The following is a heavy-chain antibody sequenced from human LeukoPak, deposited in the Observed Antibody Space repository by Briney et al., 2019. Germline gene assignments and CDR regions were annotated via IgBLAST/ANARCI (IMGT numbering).Heavy chain of an antibody. D-gene: IGHD3-22*01. CDR2: TYYSGIT. CDR3: ARLRALSYYDSSGDFYYFEY. J-gene: IGHJ4*02. Sequence: SETLSLTCTVSGASISSYYWGWLRQPPGKGLEWIGFTYYSGITDYNPSHKSRVTISVDMSKNQFSLKLTSVTAADTAVYYCARLRALSYYDSSGDFYYFEYWGQGALVTVSS. V-gene: IGHV4-59*01. CDR1: GASISSYY.